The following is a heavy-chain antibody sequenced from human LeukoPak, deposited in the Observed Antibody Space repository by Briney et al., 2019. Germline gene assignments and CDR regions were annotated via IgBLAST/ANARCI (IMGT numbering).Heavy chain of an antibody. CDR1: GFTFTNAW. D-gene: IGHD3-10*01. CDR2: IKSKTDGGTS. J-gene: IGHJ5*02. Sequence: PVGSLRLSCAASGFTFTNAWMYWVRQAPGKGLEWVGRIKSKTDGGTSDYAAPVTGRFTISRDDSKSTLYLEMNSLKTEDTGVYYCSTLWYGAWGQGTLVTVSS. V-gene: IGHV3-15*01. CDR3: STLWYGA.